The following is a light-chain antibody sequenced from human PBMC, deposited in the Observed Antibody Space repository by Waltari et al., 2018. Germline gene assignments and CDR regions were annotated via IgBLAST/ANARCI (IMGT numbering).Light chain of an antibody. Sequence: ETVMTQYPAILSVSPGESATLSCRASQSIKSHLAWYQQKPGQAPRLLIYGASTRAAGIPARFSGGGSGTEFILTISSLQSEDFATYHCQQYNNWPLYTFGQGTKLEI. J-gene: IGKJ2*01. CDR3: QQYNNWPLYT. CDR2: GAS. V-gene: IGKV3-15*01. CDR1: QSIKSH.